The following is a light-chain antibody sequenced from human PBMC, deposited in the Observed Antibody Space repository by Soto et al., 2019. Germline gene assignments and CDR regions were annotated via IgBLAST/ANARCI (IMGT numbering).Light chain of an antibody. CDR3: QKYNSAPPP. J-gene: IGKJ2*01. V-gene: IGKV1-27*01. Sequence: DIEMTQSPSSLSASVGDRVTITCRASQGISNYLAWYQQKPGKVPKLLIFAASTLQSGVPSRFSGSGSGTDFSLTISSLQPEDVATYYCQKYNSAPPPFGQGNKREIK. CDR2: AAS. CDR1: QGISNY.